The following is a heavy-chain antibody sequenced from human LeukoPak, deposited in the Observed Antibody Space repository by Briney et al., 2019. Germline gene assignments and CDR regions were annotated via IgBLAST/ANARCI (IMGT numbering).Heavy chain of an antibody. CDR2: ISAYNGNT. Sequence: ASVKVSCKASGYTSTRYYMHWVRQAPGQGLEWMGWISAYNGNTNYAQKLQGRVTMTTDTSTSTAYMELRSPRSDDTAVYYCARDDYSSSWYGAFDYWGQGTLVTVSS. V-gene: IGHV1-18*04. CDR3: ARDDYSSSWYGAFDY. D-gene: IGHD6-13*01. CDR1: GYTSTRYY. J-gene: IGHJ4*02.